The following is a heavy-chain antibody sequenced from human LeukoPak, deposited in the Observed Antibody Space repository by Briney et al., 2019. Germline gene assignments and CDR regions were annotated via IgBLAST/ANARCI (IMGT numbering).Heavy chain of an antibody. J-gene: IGHJ4*02. D-gene: IGHD3-10*01. CDR2: ISSSGSTI. V-gene: IGHV3-48*04. CDR3: ARDGGMVRGVSSFDY. Sequence: PGGSLRLSCAASGFTFSSYNMNWVRQAPGKGLEWVSYISSSGSTIYYADSVKGRFTISRDNAKNSLYLQMNSLRAEDTAVYYCARDGGMVRGVSSFDYWGQGTLVTVSS. CDR1: GFTFSSYN.